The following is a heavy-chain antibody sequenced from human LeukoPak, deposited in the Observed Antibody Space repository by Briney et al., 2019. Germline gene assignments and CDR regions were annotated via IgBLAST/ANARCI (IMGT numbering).Heavy chain of an antibody. V-gene: IGHV4-4*07. Sequence: SETLSLTCSISGGSFSSYFWSWVRQPAGKGLEWIGRIYPSGNTNYNPSLKSRVTLSVDKSKNQFSLKLSSVTAADTAVYYCARTSDQETFDYWGQGTLVTVSS. J-gene: IGHJ4*02. CDR1: GGSFSSYF. CDR3: ARTSDQETFDY. CDR2: IYPSGNT.